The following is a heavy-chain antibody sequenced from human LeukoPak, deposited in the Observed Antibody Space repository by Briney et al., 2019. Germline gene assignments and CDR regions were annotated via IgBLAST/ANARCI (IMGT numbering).Heavy chain of an antibody. V-gene: IGHV3-9*01. J-gene: IGHJ4*02. CDR1: GLKFDDYA. CDR2: ISWNSVAI. D-gene: IGHD3-10*01. CDR3: AKDMGGSGSSAFDF. Sequence: GRSLRLSCAASGLKFDDYAMHWVRQLPGKGLEWVSGISWNSVAIAYADSVKGRLTISRDNAKKSLNLQMNGLRTEDTALYYCAKDMGGSGSSAFDFWGQGTLVTVSS.